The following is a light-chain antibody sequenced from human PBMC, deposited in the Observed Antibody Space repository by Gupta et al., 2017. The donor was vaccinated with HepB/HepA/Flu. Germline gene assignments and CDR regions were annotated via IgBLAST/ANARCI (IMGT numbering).Light chain of an antibody. Sequence: QSVLTQPPSVSGALGQRVTISCTGGSSNIGAGYDVHWYQQLPGTAPKLLIYGYNNRPSGVPNRFSGSKSGTSASLAITGLQAEDEADYYCQSYDSSLSGWYVFGTGTKVTVL. J-gene: IGLJ1*01. CDR1: SSNIGAGYD. CDR2: GYN. CDR3: QSYDSSLSGWYV. V-gene: IGLV1-40*01.